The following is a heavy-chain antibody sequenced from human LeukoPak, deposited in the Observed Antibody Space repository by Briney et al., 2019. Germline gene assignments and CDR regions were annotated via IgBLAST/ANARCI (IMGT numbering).Heavy chain of an antibody. V-gene: IGHV4-4*07. J-gene: IGHJ5*02. CDR3: AKAEQDYYDSSGYRFDP. CDR2: IYTSGST. CDR1: GGSISSYY. Sequence: PSETLSLTCTVSGGSISSYYWSWIRQPAGKGLEWIGRIYTSGSTNYNPSLKSRVTMSVDTSKNQFSLKLSSVTAADTAVYYCAKAEQDYYDSSGYRFDPWGQGTLVTVSS. D-gene: IGHD3-22*01.